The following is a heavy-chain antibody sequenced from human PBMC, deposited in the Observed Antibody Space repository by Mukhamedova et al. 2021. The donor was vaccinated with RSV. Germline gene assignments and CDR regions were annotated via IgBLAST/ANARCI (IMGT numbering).Heavy chain of an antibody. D-gene: IGHD5-12*01. J-gene: IGHJ3*02. V-gene: IGHV3-48*03. Sequence: GPGKGLEWVSYISSSGSTIYYADSVKGRFTISRDNAKNSLYLQMNSLRAEDTAVDYCARSGLREWLRLPHIWGHGTMVTVSS. CDR3: ARSGLREWLRLPHI. CDR2: ISSSGSTI.